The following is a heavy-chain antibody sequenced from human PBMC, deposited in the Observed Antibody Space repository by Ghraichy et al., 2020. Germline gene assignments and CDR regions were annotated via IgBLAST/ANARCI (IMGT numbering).Heavy chain of an antibody. J-gene: IGHJ6*03. Sequence: GESMNISCAASGFSFSSYAMNWVRQAPGKGLEWVSYISSGSDTIYYADSVKGRFTISRNNAKNSLYLQMNSLRAEDTAVYYCALDYYYMDVWGKGTTVTVSS. CDR1: GFSFSSYA. CDR2: ISSGSDTI. V-gene: IGHV3-48*01. CDR3: ALDYYYMDV.